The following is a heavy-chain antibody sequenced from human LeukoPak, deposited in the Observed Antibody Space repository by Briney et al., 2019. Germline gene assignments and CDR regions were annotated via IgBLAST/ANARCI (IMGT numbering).Heavy chain of an antibody. D-gene: IGHD6-19*01. Sequence: GGSLRLSCSASGFTFSSYAMHWVRQAPGKGLEYVSAISSNGGSTYYADSVKGRFTISRDNSKNTLYLQMSSLRAEDTAVYYCAREVSAVAGYFDYWGQGTLVTVSS. CDR3: AREVSAVAGYFDY. CDR1: GFTFSSYA. V-gene: IGHV3-64D*06. CDR2: ISSNGGST. J-gene: IGHJ4*02.